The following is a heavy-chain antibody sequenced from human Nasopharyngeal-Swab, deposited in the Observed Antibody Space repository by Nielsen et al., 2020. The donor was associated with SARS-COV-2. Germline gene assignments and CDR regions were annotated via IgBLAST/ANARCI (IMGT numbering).Heavy chain of an antibody. D-gene: IGHD3-10*01. CDR2: FSYDGSKR. CDR1: GFTLSDYA. CDR3: AKDHFYDSGSYDRLYFDF. J-gene: IGHJ4*02. Sequence: GESLKISCAAFGFTLSDYAMHWVRQAPGKGPEWVALFSYDGSKRYFADSMKGRFSISRDNIKNMLYLQMDSLRADDTAVYYCAKDHFYDSGSYDRLYFDFWGQGTMVTASS. V-gene: IGHV3-30*18.